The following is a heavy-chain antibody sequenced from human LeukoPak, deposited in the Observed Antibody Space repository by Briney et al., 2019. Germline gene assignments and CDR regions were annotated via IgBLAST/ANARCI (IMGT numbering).Heavy chain of an antibody. CDR3: ARLTTYGFDY. CDR1: GGSISSYY. J-gene: IGHJ4*02. CDR2: IYYSGST. V-gene: IGHV4-59*01. Sequence: SETLSLTCTVSGGSISSYYWSWIRQPPGKGLEWIGYIYYSGSTNYNPSLKSRVTISVDTSKDQFSLKLSSVTAADTAVYYCARLTTYGFDYWGQGTLVTVSS. D-gene: IGHD4-17*01.